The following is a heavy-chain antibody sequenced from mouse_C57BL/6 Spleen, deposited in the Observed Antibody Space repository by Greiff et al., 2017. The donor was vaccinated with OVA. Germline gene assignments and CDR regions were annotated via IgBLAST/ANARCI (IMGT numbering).Heavy chain of an antibody. CDR1: GYAFSSSW. J-gene: IGHJ3*01. V-gene: IGHV1-82*01. Sequence: QVQLQQSGPELVKPGASVKISCKASGYAFSSSWMNWVKQRPGKGLEWIGRIYPGDGDTNYNGKFKGKATLTADKSSSTAYMQLSSLTSEDSAVYFCARSEGLGLAWFAYWGQGTLVTVSA. CDR2: IYPGDGDT. CDR3: ARSEGLGLAWFAY. D-gene: IGHD4-1*01.